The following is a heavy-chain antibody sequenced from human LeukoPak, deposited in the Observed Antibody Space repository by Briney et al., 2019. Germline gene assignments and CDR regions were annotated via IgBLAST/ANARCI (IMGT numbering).Heavy chain of an antibody. Sequence: PGGSLRLSCAAPGFTFSSYAMSWVRQAPGKGLEWVSAISGSGGSTYYADSVKGRFTISRDNSKNTLYLQMNSLRAEDTAVYYCAKDLVAAADQGWFDPWGQGTLVTVSS. D-gene: IGHD6-13*01. J-gene: IGHJ5*02. CDR2: ISGSGGST. CDR3: AKDLVAAADQGWFDP. CDR1: GFTFSSYA. V-gene: IGHV3-23*01.